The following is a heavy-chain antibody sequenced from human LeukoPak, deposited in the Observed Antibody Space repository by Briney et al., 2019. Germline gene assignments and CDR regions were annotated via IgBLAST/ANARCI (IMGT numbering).Heavy chain of an antibody. D-gene: IGHD3-22*01. J-gene: IGHJ4*02. CDR2: IYSGGST. V-gene: IGHV3-53*01. CDR3: AKLGTYYYDSSVDY. CDR1: GFTVSSNY. Sequence: GGSLRLSCAASGFTVSSNYMSWVRQAPGKGLEWVSVIYSGGSTYYADSVKGRFTISRDNSKNTLYLQMNSLRAEDTAVYYCAKLGTYYYDSSVDYWGQGTLVTVSS.